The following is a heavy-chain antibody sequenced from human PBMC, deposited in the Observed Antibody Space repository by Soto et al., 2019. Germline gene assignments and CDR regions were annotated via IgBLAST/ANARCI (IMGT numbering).Heavy chain of an antibody. J-gene: IGHJ4*02. CDR3: ARVRVVEGDPFFEY. V-gene: IGHV1-3*01. CDR2: INAGNGNT. Sequence: ASVKVSCKASGYTFTSYAMHWVRQAPGQRLEWMGWINAGNGNTKYSQKFQGRVTITRDTSASTAYMELSSLRSEDTAVYYCARVRVVEGDPFFEYRGQGTLFTVSS. CDR1: GYTFTSYA. D-gene: IGHD3-16*01.